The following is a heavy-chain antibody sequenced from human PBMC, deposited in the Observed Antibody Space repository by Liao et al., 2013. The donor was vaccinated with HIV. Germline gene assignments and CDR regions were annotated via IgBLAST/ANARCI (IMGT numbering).Heavy chain of an antibody. Sequence: QVQLQESGPGLVKPSETLSLTCTVSGGSISSYYWSWIRQPPGKGLEWIGRIYTSGSTNYNPSLNSRVTISVDTSKNQFSLKLSSVTAADTAVFYCARDKGLFSSSWYIGTWGQGTLVTVSS. J-gene: IGHJ5*02. CDR2: IYTSGST. V-gene: IGHV4-4*08. CDR1: GGSISSYY. D-gene: IGHD6-13*01. CDR3: ARDKGLFSSSWYIGT.